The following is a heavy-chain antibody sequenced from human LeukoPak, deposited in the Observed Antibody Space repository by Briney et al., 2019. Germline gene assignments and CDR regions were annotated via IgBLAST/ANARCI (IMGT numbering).Heavy chain of an antibody. D-gene: IGHD4-11*01. Sequence: SETLSLTCTVSGGSISSGSYYWSWIRQPAGKGLEWIGRIYTSGSTNYNTSLKSRVTISVDTSKNQFSLKLSSVTAADTAVYYCARGGYSNYGEHFDYWGQGTLVTVSS. CDR3: ARGGYSNYGEHFDY. J-gene: IGHJ4*02. CDR2: IYTSGST. V-gene: IGHV4-61*02. CDR1: GGSISSGSYY.